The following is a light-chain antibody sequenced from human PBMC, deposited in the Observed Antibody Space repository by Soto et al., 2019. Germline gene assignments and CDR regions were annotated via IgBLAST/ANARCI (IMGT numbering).Light chain of an antibody. Sequence: EIVLTQSPATLSLSLGERATHSCRASQSIGSYLAWYQHKLGQPPRLLIYDASNRATGIPVRFSGSGSGTDFTLTISSLEPEDFAVYYCQQRSTWPPFSFGPGTKADIK. V-gene: IGKV3-11*01. CDR2: DAS. CDR1: QSIGSY. J-gene: IGKJ3*01. CDR3: QQRSTWPPFS.